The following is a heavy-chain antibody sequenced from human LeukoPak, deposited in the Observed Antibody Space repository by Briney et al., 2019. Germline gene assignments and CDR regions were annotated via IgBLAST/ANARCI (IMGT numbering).Heavy chain of an antibody. J-gene: IGHJ5*02. D-gene: IGHD3-10*01. CDR1: GYTFTGYY. CDR2: INPNSGGT. Sequence: ASVKVSCTASGYTFTGYYMHWVRQAPGQGLERMGWINPNSGGTNYAQKFQGRVTMTRDTSISTAYMELSRLRSDDTAVYYCARGPMVRGVINRWFDPWGQGTLVTVSS. V-gene: IGHV1-2*02. CDR3: ARGPMVRGVINRWFDP.